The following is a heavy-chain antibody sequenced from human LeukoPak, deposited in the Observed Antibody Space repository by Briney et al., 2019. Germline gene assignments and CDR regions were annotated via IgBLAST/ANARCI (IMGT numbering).Heavy chain of an antibody. V-gene: IGHV3-66*01. Sequence: GGSLRLSCAASGFTVSSNYMNWVRQAPGKGLEWVSLFYTDGSTNYADSVKGRFTISRDNSKNTLYLQMNSLRAEDTAVYYCARDLGYCSGSTCYVGYFDYWGQGTQVTVSS. CDR2: FYTDGST. J-gene: IGHJ4*02. CDR3: ARDLGYCSGSTCYVGYFDY. D-gene: IGHD2-15*01. CDR1: GFTVSSNY.